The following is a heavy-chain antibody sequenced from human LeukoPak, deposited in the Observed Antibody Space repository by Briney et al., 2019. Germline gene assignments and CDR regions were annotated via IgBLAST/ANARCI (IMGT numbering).Heavy chain of an antibody. D-gene: IGHD3-16*01. Sequence: SVKVSCKASGFTFISSTIQWVRQARGQRLEWMGWIVVGSGSTNYAQNFQERVTITRDMSTSTAYMEVGSLRSEDTAVYYCAADLPGGAMFDPWGQGTLVTVSS. J-gene: IGHJ5*02. CDR1: GFTFISST. CDR3: AADLPGGAMFDP. V-gene: IGHV1-58*02. CDR2: IVVGSGST.